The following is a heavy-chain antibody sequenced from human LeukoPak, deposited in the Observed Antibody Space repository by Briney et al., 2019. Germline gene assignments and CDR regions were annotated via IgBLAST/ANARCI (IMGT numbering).Heavy chain of an antibody. CDR3: ARGGSYYDFWSGYYDYYYYMDV. V-gene: IGHV4-39*07. CDR1: GGSISSSSYY. CDR2: IYYNEST. J-gene: IGHJ6*03. Sequence: SETLSLTCTVSGGSISSSSYYWGWIRQPPGKGLEWIGSIYYNESTYYTPSLKSRVTISVDTSKNQFSLRLTSVTAADTAVYYCARGGSYYDFWSGYYDYYYYMDVWGKGTTVTVSS. D-gene: IGHD3-3*01.